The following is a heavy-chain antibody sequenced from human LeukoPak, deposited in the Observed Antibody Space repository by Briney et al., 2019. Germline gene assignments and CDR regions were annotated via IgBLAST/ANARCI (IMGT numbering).Heavy chain of an antibody. CDR1: GFTVSSNY. Sequence: PGGSLRLSCAASGFTVSSNYMSWVRQALGKGLEWVSVIYSGGSTYYADSVKGRFTISRDNSKNTLYLQMNSLRAEDTAVYYCAKAGCSSTSCYGDYYYYGMDVWGQGTTVTVSS. CDR2: IYSGGST. CDR3: AKAGCSSTSCYGDYYYYGMDV. V-gene: IGHV3-66*02. D-gene: IGHD2-2*01. J-gene: IGHJ6*02.